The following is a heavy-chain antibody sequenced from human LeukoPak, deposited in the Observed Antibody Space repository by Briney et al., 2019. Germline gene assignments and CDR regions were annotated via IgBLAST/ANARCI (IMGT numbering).Heavy chain of an antibody. D-gene: IGHD1-26*01. J-gene: IGHJ3*02. CDR1: GGSFSGYY. V-gene: IGHV4-34*01. CDR2: INHSGST. Sequence: PSETLSLTCAVYGGSFSGYYWSWIRQPPGKGLEWIGEINHSGSTNYNPSLKSRVTISVDTSKNQFSLKLSSVTAADTAVYYCARARSGSYYYLRAFDIWGQGTMVTVSS. CDR3: ARARSGSYYYLRAFDI.